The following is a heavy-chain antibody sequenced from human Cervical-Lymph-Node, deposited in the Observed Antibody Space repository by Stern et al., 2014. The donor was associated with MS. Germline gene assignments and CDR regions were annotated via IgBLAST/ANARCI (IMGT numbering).Heavy chain of an antibody. CDR2: IIPVFGTT. V-gene: IGHV1-69*01. D-gene: IGHD5-18*01. CDR1: GDTFNNYA. CDR3: ARDDVEAAMWS. Sequence: VQLVESVAELKKPGSSVKVSCKTSGDTFNNYAISWVRQAPGQGLEWMGGIIPVFGTTDYAQKFQGRLTLTADEPTSTAYMELSSLRSDDTAVYYCARDDVEAAMWSWGQGTLVTVSS. J-gene: IGHJ4*02.